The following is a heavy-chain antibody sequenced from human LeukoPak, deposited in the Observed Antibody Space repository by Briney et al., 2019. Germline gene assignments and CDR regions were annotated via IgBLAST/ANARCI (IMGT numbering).Heavy chain of an antibody. CDR2: IYYSGST. D-gene: IGHD6-19*01. V-gene: IGHV4-39*07. CDR3: ARDTPGGSSGWYGNWFDP. Sequence: SETLSLTCTVSGGSISSSSYYWGWIRQPPGKGLEWIGSIYYSGSTYYNPSLKSRVTISVDTSKNQFSLKLSSVTAADTAVYYCARDTPGGSSGWYGNWFDPWGQGTLVTVSS. CDR1: GGSISSSSYY. J-gene: IGHJ5*02.